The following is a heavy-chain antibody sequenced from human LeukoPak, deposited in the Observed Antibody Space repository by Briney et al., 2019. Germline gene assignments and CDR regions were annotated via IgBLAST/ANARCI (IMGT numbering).Heavy chain of an antibody. CDR2: IYYSGST. CDR3: ARGGGSYYEYYFDY. J-gene: IGHJ4*02. Sequence: SETLSLTCTVSGGSISSYYWSWIRQPPGKGLEWIGYIYYSGSTNYNPSLKSRVTISVDTSKNQFSLKLSSVTAADMAVYYCARGGGSYYEYYFDYWGQGTLVTVSS. D-gene: IGHD1-26*01. V-gene: IGHV4-59*01. CDR1: GGSISSYY.